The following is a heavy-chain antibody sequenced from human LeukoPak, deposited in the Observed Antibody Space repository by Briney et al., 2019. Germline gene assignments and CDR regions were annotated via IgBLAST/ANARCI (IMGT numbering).Heavy chain of an antibody. D-gene: IGHD6-13*01. CDR3: ARDPIAAAGTGYYFDY. CDR2: ISSSSSYI. Sequence: PGGTLRLSCAASGFTFSSYSMNWVRQAPGKGLEWVSSISSSSSYIYYADSVKGRFTISRDNAKNSLYLQMNSLRAEDTAVYYCARDPIAAAGTGYYFDYWGQGTLVTVSS. V-gene: IGHV3-21*01. J-gene: IGHJ4*02. CDR1: GFTFSSYS.